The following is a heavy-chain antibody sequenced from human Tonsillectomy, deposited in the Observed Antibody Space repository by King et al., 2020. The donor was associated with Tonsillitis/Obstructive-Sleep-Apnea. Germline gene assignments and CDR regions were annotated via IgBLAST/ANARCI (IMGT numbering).Heavy chain of an antibody. CDR2: IKSKTDGGTT. D-gene: IGHD5-12*01. CDR1: GFTFSNAW. V-gene: IGHV3-15*01. J-gene: IGHJ6*03. CDR3: TTEGPGWIEAWHYYYYMDV. Sequence: VQLVESGGGLVKPGGSLRLSCAASGFTFSNAWMSWVRQAPGKGLEWVGRIKSKTDGGTTDYAAPVKGRFTISRDDSKNTLYLQMNSLKTEDTAVYYCTTEGPGWIEAWHYYYYMDVWGKGTTVTVSS.